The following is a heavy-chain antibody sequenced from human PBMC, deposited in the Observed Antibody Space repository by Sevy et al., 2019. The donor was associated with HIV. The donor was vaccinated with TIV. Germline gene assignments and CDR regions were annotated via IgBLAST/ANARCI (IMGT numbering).Heavy chain of an antibody. V-gene: IGHV3-66*01. CDR3: ARDAPYSGYDYGSAFDI. CDR2: IYSGGST. CDR1: GFTVSSNY. Sequence: GGSLRLSCAASGFTVSSNYMSWVRQAPGKGLEWVSVIYSGGSTYYADSVKGRFTISRENSKNRPYLQMKSLRPGDTAVDYCARDAPYSGYDYGSAFDIWGQGTMVTVSS. J-gene: IGHJ3*02. D-gene: IGHD5-12*01.